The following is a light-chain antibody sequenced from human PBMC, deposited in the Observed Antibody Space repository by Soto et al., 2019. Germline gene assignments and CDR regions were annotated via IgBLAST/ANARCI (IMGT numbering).Light chain of an antibody. Sequence: DIQMTQSPSTLSASVGDRVTVTCRASQDISRSLAWYQQKPGQAPKLLMYQASNLEREVPSRFSGSGSGTEFTLTISSLQPDDFATYYCQQYKRHSPYTFGQGTKLEI. CDR2: QAS. J-gene: IGKJ2*01. V-gene: IGKV1-5*03. CDR1: QDISRS. CDR3: QQYKRHSPYT.